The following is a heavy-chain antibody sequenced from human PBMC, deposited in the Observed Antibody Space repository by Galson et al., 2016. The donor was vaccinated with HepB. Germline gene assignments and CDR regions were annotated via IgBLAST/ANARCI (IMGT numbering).Heavy chain of an antibody. CDR2: IYYDENS. D-gene: IGHD6-13*01. J-gene: IGHJ6*03. CDR3: ARHVRQLARIYYYYYYMDV. V-gene: IGHV4-39*01. CDR1: GGSISSRNYY. Sequence: TLSLTCTVSGGSISSRNYYWGWIRQPPGKGLEWIGSIYYDENSFYNPSLKSRVTLSVDRSKNQFSLKLSSVTAADTAVYYCARHVRQLARIYYYYYYMDVWGKGTTVTASS.